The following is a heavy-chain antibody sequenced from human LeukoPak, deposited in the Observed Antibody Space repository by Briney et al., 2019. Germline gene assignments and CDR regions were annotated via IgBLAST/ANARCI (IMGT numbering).Heavy chain of an antibody. CDR1: GFTFSSYS. J-gene: IGHJ6*02. CDR2: ISSSSSTI. D-gene: IGHD6-13*01. CDR3: ARAEVEGSWSTFHYFYGMDV. V-gene: IGHV3-48*01. Sequence: GGSLRLSCAASGFTFSSYSMNWVRQAPGKGLEWVSYISSSSSTIYYADSVKGRFTISRDNAKNSLYLQMNSLRAEDTGVYYCARAEVEGSWSTFHYFYGMDVWGQGTTVTVSS.